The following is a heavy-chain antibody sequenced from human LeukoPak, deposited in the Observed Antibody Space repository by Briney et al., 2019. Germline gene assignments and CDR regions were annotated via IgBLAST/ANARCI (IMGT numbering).Heavy chain of an antibody. D-gene: IGHD2-15*01. J-gene: IGHJ4*02. CDR2: IYKDGST. CDR3: ARGYCSGRSCYMWYSDY. Sequence: PGGSLRLSCAASGFAVSNNYMTWVRQAPGKGLEWVSVIYKDGSTYYADSVKGRFTISRVNSKNTVYLQMNSLRAEDTAVYYCARGYCSGRSCYMWYSDYWGQGTLVTVFS. V-gene: IGHV3-53*01. CDR1: GFAVSNNY.